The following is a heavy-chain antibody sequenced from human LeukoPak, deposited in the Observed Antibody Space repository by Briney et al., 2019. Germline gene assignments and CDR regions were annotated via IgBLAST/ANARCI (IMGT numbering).Heavy chain of an antibody. D-gene: IGHD3-16*02. CDR2: ISGSGVST. J-gene: IGHJ3*02. V-gene: IGHV3-23*01. Sequence: GGTLRLSCAASKFTFTNYNMNWVRQAPGKGLEWVSAISGSGVSTYYADSVKGRFTISRDNSKNTLYLQMNSLRAEDTAVYYCARVYDYVWGSYRYTGAFDIWGQGTMVTVSS. CDR1: KFTFTNYN. CDR3: ARVYDYVWGSYRYTGAFDI.